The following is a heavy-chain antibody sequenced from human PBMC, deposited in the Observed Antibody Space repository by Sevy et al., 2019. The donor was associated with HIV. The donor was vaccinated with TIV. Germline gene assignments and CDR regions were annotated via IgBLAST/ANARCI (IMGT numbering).Heavy chain of an antibody. Sequence: GVSLRLSCAASGFTFSSYSMNWVRQAPGKGLEWVSYISSSSSTIYYADSVKGRFTISRDNAKNSLYLQMNSLRAEDTAVYYCARVLGYSGYENFDYWGQGTLVTVSS. D-gene: IGHD5-12*01. CDR3: ARVLGYSGYENFDY. CDR1: GFTFSSYS. V-gene: IGHV3-48*01. J-gene: IGHJ4*02. CDR2: ISSSSSTI.